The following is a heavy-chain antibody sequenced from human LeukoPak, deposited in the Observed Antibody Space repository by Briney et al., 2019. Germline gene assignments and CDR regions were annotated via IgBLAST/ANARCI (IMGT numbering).Heavy chain of an antibody. J-gene: IGHJ4*02. V-gene: IGHV3-7*01. Sequence: QAGGSLRLSCAASGFTFNRHWMTWVRQAPGKGLEWIANVNPDMSEKNYVESVKGRFTISRDNAKNSLYLQMNSLRAEDTAVYYCARDMRYCSGGSCSFDYWGQGTLVTVSS. CDR1: GFTFNRHW. CDR2: VNPDMSEK. CDR3: ARDMRYCSGGSCSFDY. D-gene: IGHD2-15*01.